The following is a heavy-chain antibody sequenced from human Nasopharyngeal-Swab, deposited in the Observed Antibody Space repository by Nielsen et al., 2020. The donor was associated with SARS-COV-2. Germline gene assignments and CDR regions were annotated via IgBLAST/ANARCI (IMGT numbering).Heavy chain of an antibody. D-gene: IGHD2-21*02. Sequence: SVKVSCKASGYTFTSYYMHWVRQAPGQGLEWMGWINPNSGGTNYAQKFQGWVTMTRDTSISTAYMELSRLRSDDTAVYYCARSHIVVVTDAFDIWGQGTMVTVSS. CDR1: GYTFTSYY. CDR2: INPNSGGT. J-gene: IGHJ3*02. V-gene: IGHV1-2*04. CDR3: ARSHIVVVTDAFDI.